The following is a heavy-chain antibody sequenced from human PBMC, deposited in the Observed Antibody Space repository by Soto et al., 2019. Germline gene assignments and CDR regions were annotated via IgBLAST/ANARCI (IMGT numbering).Heavy chain of an antibody. Sequence: GGSLRLSCAASRFSFSSYAMNWVRQAPGKGLEWVSVISDSGGSTYYADSVKGRFTISRDNSKNSLYLQMNRLRAEDTAVYYCAKGVSGIAVADLFDYWGQGTLVTVSS. CDR2: ISDSGGST. V-gene: IGHV3-23*01. CDR1: RFSFSSYA. CDR3: AKGVSGIAVADLFDY. D-gene: IGHD6-19*01. J-gene: IGHJ4*02.